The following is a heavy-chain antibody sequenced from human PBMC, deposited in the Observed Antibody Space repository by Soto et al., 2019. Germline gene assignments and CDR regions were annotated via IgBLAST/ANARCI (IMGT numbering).Heavy chain of an antibody. CDR3: GKDMGPTRITIFGMAIDH. V-gene: IGHV3-43*01. CDR1: GFTFDDYM. D-gene: IGHD3-3*01. CDR2: ISWDGGRT. J-gene: IGHJ4*02. Sequence: DVQLVESGGVVVQPGGSLRLSCAASGFTFDDYMMHWVRQAPGKGLEWVSSISWDGGRTYYADSVKGRFTISRDNSDNSLYLQMNSLRIDDTALYYCGKDMGPTRITIFGMAIDHWGQGTLVTVSS.